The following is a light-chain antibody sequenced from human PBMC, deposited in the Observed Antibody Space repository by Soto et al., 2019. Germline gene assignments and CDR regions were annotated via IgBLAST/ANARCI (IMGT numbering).Light chain of an antibody. CDR1: SSDVGGYNY. CDR2: EVS. CDR3: SAYAGSNNLV. Sequence: QSALTQPPSASGSPGQSVTISCTGTSSDVGGYNYVSWYQQQPGKAPKLMIYEVSKRPSGVPDRVSGSKSGNTASLTVSGLQAEDEDDYYCSAYAGSNNLVFGGGTKLTVL. V-gene: IGLV2-8*01. J-gene: IGLJ2*01.